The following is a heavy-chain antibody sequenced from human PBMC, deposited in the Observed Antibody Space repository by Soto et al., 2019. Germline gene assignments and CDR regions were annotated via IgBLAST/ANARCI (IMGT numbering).Heavy chain of an antibody. CDR1: GFTVSSNY. V-gene: IGHV3-53*02. Sequence: EVQLVETGGGLIQPGGSLRLSCAASGFTVSSNYMSWVRQAPGQGLEWVSFIYSGGRTYYADSVKGRFIISRDNSENTLYLQMNSLRAEDTAVYYCAREAISSDYFDYWGQGTLVIVSS. J-gene: IGHJ4*02. CDR2: IYSGGRT. CDR3: AREAISSDYFDY. D-gene: IGHD3-22*01.